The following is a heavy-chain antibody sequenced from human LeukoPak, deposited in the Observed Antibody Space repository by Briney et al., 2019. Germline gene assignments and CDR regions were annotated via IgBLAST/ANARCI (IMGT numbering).Heavy chain of an antibody. CDR3: ARAQGGYSGYEPFRY. CDR2: IWYDGSNK. J-gene: IGHJ4*01. V-gene: IGHV3-33*01. Sequence: GRSLRLSCAASGFTFSSYGMHWVRQAPGKGLEWVAVIWYDGSNKYYADSVKGRFTISRDNSKNTLYLQMNSLRAEDTAVYYCARAQGGYSGYEPFRYWGQEPWSPSPQ. D-gene: IGHD5-12*01. CDR1: GFTFSSYG.